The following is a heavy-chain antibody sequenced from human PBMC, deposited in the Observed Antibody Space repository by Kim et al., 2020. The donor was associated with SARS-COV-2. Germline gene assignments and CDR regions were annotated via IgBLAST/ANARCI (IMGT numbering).Heavy chain of an antibody. CDR2: INSDGSSR. J-gene: IGHJ4*02. V-gene: IGHV3-11*01. Sequence: GGSLRLSCAASGFSFSNYYMSWIRQAPGKGLEWVAYINSDGSSRKYADSVNGRFTVSRDNAKKSLSLQMNSRTPEDTAVYYCVSAPNYWGQGTLVTVSS. CDR3: VSAPNY. CDR1: GFSFSNYY.